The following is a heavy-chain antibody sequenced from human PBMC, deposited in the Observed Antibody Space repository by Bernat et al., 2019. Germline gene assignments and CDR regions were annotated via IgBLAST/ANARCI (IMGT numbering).Heavy chain of an antibody. CDR2: VYSSGST. V-gene: IGHV4-34*01. CDR3: ATPWRATYYYGSSGYYGWDAFDS. J-gene: IGHJ3*02. CDR1: GGSFSGYY. Sequence: QVQLQQWGAGLLKPSETLSLTCAVYGGSFSGYYWSWIRQPPGKGLEWIGSVYSSGSTYYNPSLKGRVTISVDTSKNQFSLNLSSVTAADTAVYYCATPWRATYYYGSSGYYGWDAFDSWGQGTMVTVSS. D-gene: IGHD3-22*01.